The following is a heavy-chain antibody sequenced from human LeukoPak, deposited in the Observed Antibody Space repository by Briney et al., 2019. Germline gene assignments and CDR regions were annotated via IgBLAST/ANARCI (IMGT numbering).Heavy chain of an antibody. CDR3: ARAVYSYGYYYYGMDV. Sequence: PSETLSLTCTVSVGSISSYYWSWIRHPPGKGLEWIGYIYYSGSTNYNPSLKSRVTISVDTSKNQFSQKLSSVTDADTAVYYCARAVYSYGYYYYGMDVWGQETTVTVSS. D-gene: IGHD5-18*01. CDR1: VGSISSYY. CDR2: IYYSGST. V-gene: IGHV4-59*01. J-gene: IGHJ6*02.